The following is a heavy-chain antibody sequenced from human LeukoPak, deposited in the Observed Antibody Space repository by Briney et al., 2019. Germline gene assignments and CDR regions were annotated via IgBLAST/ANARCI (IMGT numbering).Heavy chain of an antibody. J-gene: IGHJ5*02. V-gene: IGHV4-59*01. CDR2: IYYSGST. CDR1: GGSISSYY. D-gene: IGHD3-10*01. Sequence: SETLSLTCTVSGGSISSYYWSWIRQPPGKGLEWIGYIYYSGSTNYNPSPKSRVTISVDTSKNQFSLKLTSVTAADTAVYFCARGGYYGSGNDFRFDPWGQGTLVTVSS. CDR3: ARGGYYGSGNDFRFDP.